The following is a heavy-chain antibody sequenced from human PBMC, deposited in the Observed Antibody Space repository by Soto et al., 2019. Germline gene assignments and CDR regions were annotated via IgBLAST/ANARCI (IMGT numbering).Heavy chain of an antibody. D-gene: IGHD2-2*01. J-gene: IGHJ6*03. Sequence: GGSLRLSCAASGFTFSSYWMSWVRQAPGKGLEWVANIKQDGSEKYYVDSVKGRFTISRDNAKNSLYLQMNSLRAEDTAVYYCARSRTDIVVVPAAMLGYYYYYYMDVWGKGTTVTVSS. CDR3: ARSRTDIVVVPAAMLGYYYYYYMDV. CDR2: IKQDGSEK. V-gene: IGHV3-7*01. CDR1: GFTFSSYW.